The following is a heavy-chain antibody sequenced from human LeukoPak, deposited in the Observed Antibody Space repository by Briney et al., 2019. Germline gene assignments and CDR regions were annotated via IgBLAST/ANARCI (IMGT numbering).Heavy chain of an antibody. J-gene: IGHJ4*02. Sequence: GGSLRLSCAASGFTLSDHYMDWVRQAPGKGLEWVGRSRNKANSYTTEYAASVTGRFTIARDDSENSLYLQMNSLKTEDTAVYYCARGDSSGYSSYWGQGTLVTVSS. V-gene: IGHV3-72*01. D-gene: IGHD3-22*01. CDR3: ARGDSSGYSSY. CDR2: SRNKANSYTT. CDR1: GFTLSDHY.